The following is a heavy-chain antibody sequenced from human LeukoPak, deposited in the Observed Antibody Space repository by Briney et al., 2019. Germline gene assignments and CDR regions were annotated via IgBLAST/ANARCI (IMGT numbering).Heavy chain of an antibody. CDR1: GFTFSSYG. CDR2: ISYDGSNK. Sequence: GRSLRLSCAASGFTFSSYGMHWVRQAPGKGLEWVAVISYDGSNKYYADSVKGRFTISRDNSKNTLYLQMNSLRAEDTAVYYCATLEMATVGRYYGMDVWGQGTTVTVSS. D-gene: IGHD5-24*01. J-gene: IGHJ6*02. CDR3: ATLEMATVGRYYGMDV. V-gene: IGHV3-30*03.